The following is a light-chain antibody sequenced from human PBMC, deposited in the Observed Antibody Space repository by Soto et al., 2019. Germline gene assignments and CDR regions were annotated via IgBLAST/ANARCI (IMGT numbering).Light chain of an antibody. J-gene: IGKJ3*01. CDR2: AAS. CDR1: QSMSSY. CDR3: YQSYSTPPVT. Sequence: DIQMTQSPSSLSASVGDRVTITGRAIQSMSSYLNWYQQKPGNAPNLLIYAASSLLSGVASRFLGSGSGTDFTLTISCLQPADVATYYCYQSYSTPPVTFGPGTKVDIK. V-gene: IGKV1-39*01.